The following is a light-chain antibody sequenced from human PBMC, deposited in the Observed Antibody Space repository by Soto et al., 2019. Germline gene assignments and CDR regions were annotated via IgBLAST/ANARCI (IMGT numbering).Light chain of an antibody. CDR2: DVS. CDR1: SSDVGGYEY. V-gene: IGLV2-14*01. J-gene: IGLJ1*01. Sequence: QSVLTQPASVSGSPGQSIAISCTGTSSDVGGYEYVSWYQQHPDKAPKIMIYDVSNRPSGVSNRFSGSKSGNTASLTISGLQAEDEADYYCSSYTSSSTDVFGTGTKVTVL. CDR3: SSYTSSSTDV.